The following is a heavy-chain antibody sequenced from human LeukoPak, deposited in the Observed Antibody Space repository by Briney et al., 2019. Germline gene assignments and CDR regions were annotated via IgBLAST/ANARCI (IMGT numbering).Heavy chain of an antibody. Sequence: GGSLRLSCAASGFTFSSYSMNWVRQAPGKGLEWVSSISSSSSYIYYADSVKGRFTISSDNAKNSLYLQMNSLRAEDTAVYYCARDSTTSAFDAFDIWGQGTMVTVSS. CDR2: ISSSSSYI. V-gene: IGHV3-21*01. J-gene: IGHJ3*02. CDR3: ARDSTTSAFDAFDI. D-gene: IGHD1-7*01. CDR1: GFTFSSYS.